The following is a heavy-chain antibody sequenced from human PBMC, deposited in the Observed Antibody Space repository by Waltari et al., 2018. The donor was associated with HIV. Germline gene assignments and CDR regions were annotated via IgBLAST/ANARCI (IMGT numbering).Heavy chain of an antibody. D-gene: IGHD3-22*01. CDR2: IRGSGGST. CDR1: GFPFTIYA. V-gene: IGHV3-23*04. Sequence: EVQLVESGGGLVQPGGSLRLSCAAPGFPFTIYAMNWVRQAPGKGRECVSAIRGSGGSTCYADSLKGRFTISRDNSKNTLYLQMNSLRAEDTAVYYCAKDDSTGSSGYYPFHYWGQGTLITVSS. CDR3: AKDDSTGSSGYYPFHY. J-gene: IGHJ4*02.